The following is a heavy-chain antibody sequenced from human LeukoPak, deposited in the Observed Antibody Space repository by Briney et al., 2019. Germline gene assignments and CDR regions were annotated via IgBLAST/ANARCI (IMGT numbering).Heavy chain of an antibody. CDR1: GFTFDDYA. Sequence: GGSLRLSCAASGFTFDDYAMHWVRQAPGKGLEWVSLISWDGGSTYYADSVKGRFTISRDNSKNSLYLQMNSLRAEDTALYYCARVKKYSSGWLNAFDIWGQGTMVTVSS. J-gene: IGHJ3*02. CDR3: ARVKKYSSGWLNAFDI. D-gene: IGHD6-19*01. V-gene: IGHV3-43D*03. CDR2: ISWDGGST.